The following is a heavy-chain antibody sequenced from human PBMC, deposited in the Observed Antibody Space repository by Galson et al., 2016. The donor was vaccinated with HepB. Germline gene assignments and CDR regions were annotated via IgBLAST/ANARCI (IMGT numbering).Heavy chain of an antibody. V-gene: IGHV4-4*02. CDR2: IFHSGRV. CDR1: GGSISSSDW. Sequence: SETLSLTCAVSGGSISSSDWWSWVRQPPGQGLEWIGQIFHSGRVNYTPSLASRLTISIDTSNNYFSLRLTSVTAADTALYHCARQYIGGPSDYCGQGTLVLLSS. D-gene: IGHD5-12*01. J-gene: IGHJ4*02. CDR3: ARQYIGGPSDY.